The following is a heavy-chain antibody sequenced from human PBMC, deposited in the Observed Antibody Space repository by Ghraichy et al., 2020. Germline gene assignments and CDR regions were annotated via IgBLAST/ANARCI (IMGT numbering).Heavy chain of an antibody. CDR3: ARGDGGGSGWYGANVVNWFDP. V-gene: IGHV1-69*13. CDR2: IIPIFGTA. CDR1: GGTFSSYA. D-gene: IGHD6-19*01. J-gene: IGHJ5*02. Sequence: SVKVSCKASGGTFSSYAISWVRQAPGQGLEWMGGIIPIFGTANYAQKFQGRVTITADESTSTAYMELSSLRSEDTAVYYCARGDGGGSGWYGANVVNWFDPWGQGTLVTVSS.